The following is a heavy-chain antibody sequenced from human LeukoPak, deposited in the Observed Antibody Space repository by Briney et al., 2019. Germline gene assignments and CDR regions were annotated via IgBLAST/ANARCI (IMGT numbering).Heavy chain of an antibody. CDR1: GGTFSSYA. D-gene: IGHD2-2*01. J-gene: IGHJ3*02. CDR2: IIPIFGTA. CDR3: ATSAGYCSSTSCLLDAFDI. V-gene: IGHV1-69*05. Sequence: SVKVSCKASGGTFSSYAISWVRQAPGQGLEWMGGIIPIFGTANYAQKFQGRVTITTDESTSTAYMELSSLRSEDTAVYYCATSAGYCSSTSCLLDAFDIWGQGTMVTVSS.